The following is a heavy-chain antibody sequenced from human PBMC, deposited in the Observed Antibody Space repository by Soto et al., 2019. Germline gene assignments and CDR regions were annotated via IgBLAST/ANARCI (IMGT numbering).Heavy chain of an antibody. V-gene: IGHV3-30*18. CDR3: AKDGPGTAWFDP. J-gene: IGHJ5*02. CDR1: GFTFSSYG. Sequence: QVQLVESGGGVVQPGRSLRLSCAASGFTFSSYGMHWVRQAPGKRLEWVAVISYDGSNKYYADSVKGRFTISRDNSKNTLYLQMNSLSAEDTAVYYCAKDGPGTAWFDPWGQGTLVTVSS. CDR2: ISYDGSNK. D-gene: IGHD1-1*01.